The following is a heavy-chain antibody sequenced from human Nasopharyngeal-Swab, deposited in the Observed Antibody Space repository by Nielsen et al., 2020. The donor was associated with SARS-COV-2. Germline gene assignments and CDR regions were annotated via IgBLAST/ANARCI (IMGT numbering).Heavy chain of an antibody. D-gene: IGHD2-15*01. CDR1: GGTFSSYA. CDR2: IIPILGIA. CDR3: AREYCSGGSCYGNYGMDV. J-gene: IGHJ6*02. V-gene: IGHV1-69*04. Sequence: SVKVSCKASGGTFSSYAISWVRQAPGQGLEWMGRIIPILGIANYAPKFQGRVTITADKSTSTAYMELSSLRSEDTAVYYCAREYCSGGSCYGNYGMDVWGQGTTVTVSS.